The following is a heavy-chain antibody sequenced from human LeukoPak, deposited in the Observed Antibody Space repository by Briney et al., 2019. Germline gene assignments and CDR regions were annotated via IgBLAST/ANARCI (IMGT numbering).Heavy chain of an antibody. CDR2: INPNSGVT. D-gene: IGHD3-10*01. V-gene: IGHV1-2*02. CDR3: ARDRTNMIRGIYPEDY. Sequence: ASVKVSCKASGYSFTAYYMHWVRQAPGQGLEWMGWINPNSGVTNYAQKFQGRVTMTRDTSISTAYMDLSRLIFGDTAVYYCARDRTNMIRGIYPEDYWGQGTLVTVSS. CDR1: GYSFTAYY. J-gene: IGHJ4*02.